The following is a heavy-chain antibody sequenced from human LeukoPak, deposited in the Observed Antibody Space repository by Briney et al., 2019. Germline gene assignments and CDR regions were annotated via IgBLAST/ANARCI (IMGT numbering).Heavy chain of an antibody. CDR3: ARVSQPYDILTGNSHRLLDY. CDR2: ISAYNGYT. J-gene: IGHJ4*02. V-gene: IGHV1-18*01. D-gene: IGHD3-9*01. CDR1: GYTFTSYG. Sequence: ASVKVSCEASGYTFTSYGISWVRQAPGQGLEWVGWISAYNGYTTYAQKLQGRVTMTIDTSTSTAYMEVRSLRSDDTAVYYCARVSQPYDILTGNSHRLLDYWGQGTLVTVSS.